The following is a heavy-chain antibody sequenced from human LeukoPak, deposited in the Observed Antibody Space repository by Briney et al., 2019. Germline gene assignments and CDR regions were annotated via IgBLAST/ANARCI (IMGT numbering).Heavy chain of an antibody. Sequence: SETLSLTCTVSGGSISSYYWSWIRQPPGKGLEWIGYIYYSGSTNYNPSLKSRVTISVDTSKNQFSLKLSSVTAADTAVYYCARAPGGSSRITMVRGVYYFDYWGQGTLVTVSS. CDR3: ARAPGGSSRITMVRGVYYFDY. CDR2: IYYSGST. CDR1: GGSISSYY. J-gene: IGHJ4*02. V-gene: IGHV4-59*08. D-gene: IGHD3-10*01.